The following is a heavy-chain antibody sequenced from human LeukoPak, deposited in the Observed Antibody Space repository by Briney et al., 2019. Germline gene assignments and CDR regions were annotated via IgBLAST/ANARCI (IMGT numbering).Heavy chain of an antibody. D-gene: IGHD6-13*01. J-gene: IGHJ3*02. Sequence: GRSLRLSCAASGFTFSSYGMHWVRQAPGKGLEWVAVIWYDGSNKYYADSVKGRFTISRDNSKNTLYLQMNSLRAEDTAVYYCARPYSSSWYGAFDIWGQGTMVTVSS. CDR2: IWYDGSNK. V-gene: IGHV3-33*01. CDR1: GFTFSSYG. CDR3: ARPYSSSWYGAFDI.